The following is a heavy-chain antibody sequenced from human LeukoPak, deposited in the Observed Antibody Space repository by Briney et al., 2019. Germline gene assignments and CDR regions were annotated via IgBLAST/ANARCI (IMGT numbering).Heavy chain of an antibody. J-gene: IGHJ3*01. CDR2: IYYSGST. V-gene: IGHV4-59*08. CDR1: GGSISSYY. CDR3: ARHWDSSGPPDV. Sequence: SETLSLTCTVSGGSISSYYWSWIRQPPGKRLEWIGYIYYSGSTNYNPSLKSRVTISVDTSKNQFSLKLSSVTAADTAVYYCARHWDSSGPPDVWGQGTMVTVSS. D-gene: IGHD3-22*01.